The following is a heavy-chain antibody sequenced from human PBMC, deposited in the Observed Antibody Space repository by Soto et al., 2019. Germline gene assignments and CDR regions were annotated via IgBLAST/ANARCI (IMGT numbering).Heavy chain of an antibody. CDR3: ARTAVVVPAARPNWFDP. Sequence: SETLSLTCTVSGGSISSYYWSWIRQPPGKGLEWIGYIYYSGSTNYNPSLKSRVTISVDTSKNQFSLKLSSVTATDTAVYYCARTAVVVPAARPNWFDPWGQGTLVTVSS. J-gene: IGHJ5*02. D-gene: IGHD2-2*01. V-gene: IGHV4-59*08. CDR2: IYYSGST. CDR1: GGSISSYY.